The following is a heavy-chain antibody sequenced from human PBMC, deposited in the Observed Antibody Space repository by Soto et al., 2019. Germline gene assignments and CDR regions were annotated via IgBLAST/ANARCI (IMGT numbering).Heavy chain of an antibody. CDR2: IYYSGST. D-gene: IGHD3-10*01. CDR1: GGSISSYY. Sequence: QVQLQESGPGLVKPSETLSLTCTVSGGSISSYYWSWIRQPPGKGLEWIGYIYYSGSTNYNPSLKSRGTISVDTSKNQFSLKLSSVTAADTAVYDCAREGLTYYYGSGNNWFDPWGQGTLVTVSS. J-gene: IGHJ5*02. V-gene: IGHV4-59*01. CDR3: AREGLTYYYGSGNNWFDP.